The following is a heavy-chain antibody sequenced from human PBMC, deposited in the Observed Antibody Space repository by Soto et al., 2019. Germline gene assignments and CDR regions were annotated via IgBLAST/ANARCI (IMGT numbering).Heavy chain of an antibody. Sequence: EVHLLESGGGLVHPGASLRLSCGASGFTFSSCVMTWVRQAPGKGLEWVSGITGSGPGAYYADSVKGRFTISRDNSKNRVYLQIDNLRAEDTGVYYCAKGLINGRWYAEDWGQGTLVPVSS. J-gene: IGHJ4*02. CDR2: ITGSGPGA. D-gene: IGHD6-13*01. CDR3: AKGLINGRWYAED. V-gene: IGHV3-23*01. CDR1: GFTFSSCV.